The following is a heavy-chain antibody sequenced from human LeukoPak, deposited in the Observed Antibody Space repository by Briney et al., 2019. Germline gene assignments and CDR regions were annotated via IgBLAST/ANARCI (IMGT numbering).Heavy chain of an antibody. V-gene: IGHV4-39*07. Sequence: SETLSLTCTVSGGSISSSSHYWGWIRQPPGKGLEWIGNIYYSGSTYYNASLKSRVAISVDTSKNQFSLKLSSVTAADTAVYYCAGYQKYYYDSSGYYFDYFDYWGQGTLVTVSS. J-gene: IGHJ4*02. CDR3: AGYQKYYYDSSGYYFDYFDY. CDR1: GGSISSSSHY. CDR2: IYYSGST. D-gene: IGHD3-22*01.